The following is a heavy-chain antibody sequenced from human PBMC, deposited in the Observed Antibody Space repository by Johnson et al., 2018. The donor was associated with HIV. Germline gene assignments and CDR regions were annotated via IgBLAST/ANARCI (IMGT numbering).Heavy chain of an antibody. CDR1: GFTFSSYA. D-gene: IGHD4-11*01. CDR2: ISYDGSNK. CDR3: AKDRSNYGSKDAFDI. J-gene: IGHJ3*02. Sequence: QVQLLESGGGVVQPGRSLRLSCAASGFTFSSYAMHWVRQAPGKGLEWVAVISYDGSNKYYADSVKGRFTISRDNSKNTLYLQMNSLRAEDTAVYYCAKDRSNYGSKDAFDIWGQGTMVTVSS. V-gene: IGHV3-30-3*01.